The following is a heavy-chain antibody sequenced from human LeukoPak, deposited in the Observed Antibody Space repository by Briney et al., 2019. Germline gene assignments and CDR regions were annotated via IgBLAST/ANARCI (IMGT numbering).Heavy chain of an antibody. D-gene: IGHD6-13*01. CDR3: ARDGAAADFDY. Sequence: GGSLRLSCAASGFTFSSNEMNWVRQAPGKGLEWVSYISSSGSTIYYADSVKGRFTISRDNAKNSLYLQMNSLRAEDTAVYYCARDGAAADFDYWGQGTLVTVSS. J-gene: IGHJ4*02. CDR1: GFTFSSNE. CDR2: ISSSGSTI. V-gene: IGHV3-48*03.